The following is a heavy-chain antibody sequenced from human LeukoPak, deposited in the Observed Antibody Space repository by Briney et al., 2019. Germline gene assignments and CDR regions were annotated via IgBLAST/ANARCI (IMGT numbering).Heavy chain of an antibody. J-gene: IGHJ6*03. Sequence: PGESLKISCKGSGYIFTSYWIGWVRQMPGKGLEWMGIIYPGDSDTRYSPSFQGQVTISADKSISTAYLQWSSLKASDTAMYYCARQRKSIAARGDYYYYMDVWGKGTTVTVSS. CDR1: GYIFTSYW. CDR2: IYPGDSDT. D-gene: IGHD6-6*01. V-gene: IGHV5-51*01. CDR3: ARQRKSIAARGDYYYYMDV.